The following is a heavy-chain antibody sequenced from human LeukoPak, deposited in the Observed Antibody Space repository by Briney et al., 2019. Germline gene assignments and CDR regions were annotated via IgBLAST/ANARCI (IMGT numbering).Heavy chain of an antibody. J-gene: IGHJ6*02. D-gene: IGHD3-22*01. CDR1: GYTFTSYG. CDR2: ISAYNGNT. CDR3: ARSSTYYYDSSGYKKPKGYGMDV. V-gene: IGHV1-18*01. Sequence: ASVKVSRKASGYTFTSYGISWVRQAPGQGLEWMGWISAYNGNTNYAQKLQGRVTMTTDTSTSTAYMELRSLRPDDTAVYYCARSSTYYYDSSGYKKPKGYGMDVWGQGTTVTVSS.